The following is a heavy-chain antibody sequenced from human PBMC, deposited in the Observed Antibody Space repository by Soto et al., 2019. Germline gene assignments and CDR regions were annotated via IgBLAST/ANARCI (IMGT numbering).Heavy chain of an antibody. Sequence: SLRLSCAASGFIIRNYAMSWVRLAPGKGLEWVSAITGNSGSTYNADSVKGRFTISRDTSQNTRYLQMNSLSAVDTAVYYCTKNWGGTPYYYGMDVWGRG. J-gene: IGHJ6*01. CDR2: ITGNSGST. D-gene: IGHD2-21*01. CDR3: TKNWGGTPYYYGMDV. CDR1: GFIIRNYA. V-gene: IGHV3-23*01.